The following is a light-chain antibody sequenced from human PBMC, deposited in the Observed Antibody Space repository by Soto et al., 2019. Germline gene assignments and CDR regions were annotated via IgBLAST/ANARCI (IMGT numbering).Light chain of an antibody. CDR2: AAS. Sequence: DIQMTQSPSSLSASVGDRVTISCRASQSISNYLNWYQQKPGTAPKLLIYAASSLQCGVPSRFSGSGSATDFSLTISSLPIADFATYYCQQSDSTPQTFGQGTKVEIK. V-gene: IGKV1-39*01. CDR1: QSISNY. J-gene: IGKJ1*01. CDR3: QQSDSTPQT.